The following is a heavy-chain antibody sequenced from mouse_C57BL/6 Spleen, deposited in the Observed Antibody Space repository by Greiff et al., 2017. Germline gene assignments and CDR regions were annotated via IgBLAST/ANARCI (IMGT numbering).Heavy chain of an antibody. CDR1: GYTFTDYY. J-gene: IGHJ2*01. CDR2: INPNNGGT. D-gene: IGHD2-3*01. CDR3: AGGWLLLPDY. Sequence: VQLQQSGPELVKPGASVKISCKASGYTFTDYYMNWVKQSHGKSLEWIGDINPNNGGTSYNQKFKGKATLTVDKSSSTAYMELRSLTSEGSAVYYCAGGWLLLPDYGGQGTTLTVSS. V-gene: IGHV1-26*01.